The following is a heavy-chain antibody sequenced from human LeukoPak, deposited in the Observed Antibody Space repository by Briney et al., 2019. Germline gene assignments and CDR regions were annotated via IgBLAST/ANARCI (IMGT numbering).Heavy chain of an antibody. CDR2: IDHTGST. J-gene: IGHJ4*02. CDR1: GGSFSNYY. V-gene: IGHV4-34*01. D-gene: IGHD3-3*01. Sequence: SETGSLTCAVYGGSFSNYYWSWIRQPPGKGLEWIGEIDHTGSTNYNPCLRSRVTISIDTSKTQFSLKLTSVSAADTAVYYCARGRNFWSPIYMYWGQGTLVTVSS. CDR3: ARGRNFWSPIYMY.